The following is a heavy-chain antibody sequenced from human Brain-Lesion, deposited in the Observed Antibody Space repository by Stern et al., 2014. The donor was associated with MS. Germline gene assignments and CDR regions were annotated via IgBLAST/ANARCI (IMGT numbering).Heavy chain of an antibody. CDR3: ARDQRGITIFGVVTDFYYLGMDV. CDR1: GDIFTGYY. Sequence: QVQLVQSGAEVKKPGASVKVSCKTSGDIFTGYYLNWVRQAPGPGLAWMAWINPNTGGTKHAQHFQGRVTMSLDTTLSTAYVELSSLTSDDTAVYYCARDQRGITIFGVVTDFYYLGMDVWGQGTMVTVSS. V-gene: IGHV1-2*02. CDR2: INPNTGGT. J-gene: IGHJ6*02. D-gene: IGHD3-3*01.